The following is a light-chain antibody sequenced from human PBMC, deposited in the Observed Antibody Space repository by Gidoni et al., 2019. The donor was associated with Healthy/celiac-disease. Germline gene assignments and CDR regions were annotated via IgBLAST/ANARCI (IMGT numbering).Light chain of an antibody. CDR3: QAWDSSTFYVV. Sequence: YGLTQPPSVSVSPGQTPSTTRSGAKLGDKYACWYQQKPGQSPVLVSYQDRKRPSGTPERFSGSNSGNTATLTISGTQAMDEADYYCQAWDSSTFYVVFGGGTKLTVL. J-gene: IGLJ2*01. CDR1: KLGDKY. V-gene: IGLV3-1*01. CDR2: QDR.